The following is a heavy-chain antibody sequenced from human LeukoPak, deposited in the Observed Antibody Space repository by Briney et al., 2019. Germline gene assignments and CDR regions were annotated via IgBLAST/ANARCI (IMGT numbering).Heavy chain of an antibody. Sequence: ASVKVSCKASGGTFSSYAISWVRQAPGQGLEWMGGIIPIFGTANYAQKFQGRVTITADESTSTAYMELSSLRSEDAAVYYCARSYSSSARILDYWGQGTLVTVSS. CDR3: ARSYSSSARILDY. D-gene: IGHD6-13*01. CDR1: GGTFSSYA. V-gene: IGHV1-69*13. CDR2: IIPIFGTA. J-gene: IGHJ4*02.